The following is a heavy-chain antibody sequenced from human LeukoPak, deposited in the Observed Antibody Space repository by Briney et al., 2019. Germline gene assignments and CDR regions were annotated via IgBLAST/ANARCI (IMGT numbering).Heavy chain of an antibody. D-gene: IGHD3-3*02. J-gene: IGHJ4*02. CDR3: ASHFWNYYRIDY. Sequence: GESLRLSCAASGFSFSTNTMNWARQAPGKGLEWVSSISGSGSYIYYSDSVKGRFTISRDNAKNSLSLQMNSLRAEDTAIYYCASHFWNYYRIDYWGQGILVTVSS. V-gene: IGHV3-21*01. CDR2: ISGSGSYI. CDR1: GFSFSTNT.